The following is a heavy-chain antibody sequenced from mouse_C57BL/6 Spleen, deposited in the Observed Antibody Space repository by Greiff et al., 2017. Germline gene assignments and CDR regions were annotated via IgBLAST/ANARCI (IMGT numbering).Heavy chain of an antibody. D-gene: IGHD2-4*01. Sequence: VQLQQSGPELVKPGASVKISCKASGYSFTGYYMNWVKQSPEKSLEWIGEINPSTGGTTYNQKFKAKATLTVDKSSSTAYMQLKSLTSEDSAVYYCARSDYDDGDYWGQGTTLTVSS. V-gene: IGHV1-42*01. CDR3: ARSDYDDGDY. CDR1: GYSFTGYY. J-gene: IGHJ2*01. CDR2: INPSTGGT.